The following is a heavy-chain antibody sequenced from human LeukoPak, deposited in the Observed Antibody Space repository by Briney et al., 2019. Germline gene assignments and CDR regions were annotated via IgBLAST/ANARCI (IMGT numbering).Heavy chain of an antibody. D-gene: IGHD2-21*01. V-gene: IGHV4-4*09. CDR3: ARSHSRPYYYYYMDV. Sequence: PSETLSLTRTVSGGSINSYYWSWIRQPPGKGLECIGYIYSTGSTNYNPSLKSRLTISVDTSKNQFSLKLSSVTAADTAVYYCARSHSRPYYYYYMDVWGKGTTVTVSS. J-gene: IGHJ6*03. CDR2: IYSTGST. CDR1: GGSINSYY.